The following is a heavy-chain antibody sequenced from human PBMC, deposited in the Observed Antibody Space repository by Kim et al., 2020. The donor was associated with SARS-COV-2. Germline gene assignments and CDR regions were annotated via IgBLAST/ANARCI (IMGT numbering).Heavy chain of an antibody. Sequence: GGSLRLSCAASGFIFSNFAFHWVRQAPGKGLEWVAIISYDGGITSYADSVKGRFTISRDNSKNTLFLQMDSLRVEDTAVYYCARPRGGQESVTTGDYYF. V-gene: IGHV3-30-3*01. J-gene: IGHJ2*01. CDR2: ISYDGGIT. CDR3: ARPRGGQESVTTGDYYF. CDR1: GFIFSNFA. D-gene: IGHD4-4*01.